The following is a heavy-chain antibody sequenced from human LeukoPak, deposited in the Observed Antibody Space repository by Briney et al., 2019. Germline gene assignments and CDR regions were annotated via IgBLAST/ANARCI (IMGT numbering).Heavy chain of an antibody. J-gene: IGHJ6*02. V-gene: IGHV3-53*04. D-gene: IGHD3-10*01. CDR3: ARDPGSHYGIDV. CDR1: GFTLSANY. CDR2: IDGDGTT. Sequence: GGSLRLSCAAPGFTLSANYMSWVRQAPGKGLEGVSLIDGDGTTHYPDSVKDRFTISRHDSKNTVYLQMNSLRPEDTAVYYCARDPGSHYGIDVWGQGTTVTVSS.